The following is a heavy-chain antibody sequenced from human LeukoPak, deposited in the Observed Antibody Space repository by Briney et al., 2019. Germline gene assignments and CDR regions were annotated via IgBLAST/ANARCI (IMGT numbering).Heavy chain of an antibody. CDR3: AWGKAVSI. J-gene: IGHJ3*02. CDR1: GFAFSNNW. D-gene: IGHD6-19*01. V-gene: IGHV3-7*04. Sequence: GGSLRLSCAASGFAFSNNWMTWVRQAPGKGLEWVANIKEDGSEKHYVDSVKGRFTISRDNAKNSLYLQMNSLRAEDTAVYYCAWGKAVSIWGQGTMVTVSS. CDR2: IKEDGSEK.